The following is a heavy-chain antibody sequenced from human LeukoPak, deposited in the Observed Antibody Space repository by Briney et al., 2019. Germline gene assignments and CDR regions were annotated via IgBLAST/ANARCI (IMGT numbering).Heavy chain of an antibody. V-gene: IGHV3-9*01. J-gene: IGHJ4*02. CDR2: ISWNSGSI. Sequence: GGSLRLSCAASGFTFSSYSMNWVRQAPGKGLEWVSGISWNSGSIGYADSVKGRFTISRDNAKNSLYLQTNSLRAEDTALYYCAKDIGSSWYSPFDYWGQGTLVTVSS. D-gene: IGHD6-13*01. CDR1: GFTFSSYS. CDR3: AKDIGSSWYSPFDY.